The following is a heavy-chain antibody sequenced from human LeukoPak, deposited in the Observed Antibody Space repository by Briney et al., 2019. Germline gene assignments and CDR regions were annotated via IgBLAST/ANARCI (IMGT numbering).Heavy chain of an antibody. D-gene: IGHD4-23*01. J-gene: IGHJ3*02. CDR2: ISYGGSNK. Sequence: PGGSLRLSCAASGFTFSSYGMHWVRQAPGKGLEWVAVISYGGSNKYYADSVKGRFTISRDNSKNTLYLQMNSLRAEDTAVYYCAKDRDYGGPDDAFDIWGQGTMVTVSS. V-gene: IGHV3-30*18. CDR3: AKDRDYGGPDDAFDI. CDR1: GFTFSSYG.